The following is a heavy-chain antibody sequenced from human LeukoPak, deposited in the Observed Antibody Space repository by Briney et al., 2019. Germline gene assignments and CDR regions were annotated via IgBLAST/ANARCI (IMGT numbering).Heavy chain of an antibody. CDR3: AKFAIAVAGT. CDR1: GFTFSSYA. J-gene: IGHJ4*02. CDR2: FSGGGGSI. Sequence: GGSLRLSCAASGFTFSSYAMSWVCQAPGKGVEWVSAFSGGGGSIYYADSVKGQFTISRHNTKNTLYLQMNSLRAEDTAVYYCAKFAIAVAGTWGQGTLVTVSS. V-gene: IGHV3-23*01. D-gene: IGHD6-19*01.